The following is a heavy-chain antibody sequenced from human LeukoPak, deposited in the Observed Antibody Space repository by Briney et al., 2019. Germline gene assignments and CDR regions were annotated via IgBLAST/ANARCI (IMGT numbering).Heavy chain of an antibody. CDR2: MNPNSGNT. CDR3: ARINGVTGYSSGWYGEWFDP. CDR1: GYTFTSYD. J-gene: IGHJ5*02. D-gene: IGHD6-19*01. V-gene: IGHV1-8*03. Sequence: ASVKVSCKASGYTFTSYDINWVRQATGQGLEWMGWMNPNSGNTGYAQKFQGRVTITRNTSISTAYMELSSLRSEDTAVYYCARINGVTGYSSGWYGEWFDPLGQGTLVTVSS.